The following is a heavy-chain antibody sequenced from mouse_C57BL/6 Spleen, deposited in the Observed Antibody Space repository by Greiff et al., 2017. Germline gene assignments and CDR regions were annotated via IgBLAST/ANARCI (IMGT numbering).Heavy chain of an antibody. CDR3: YSNFDY. CDR2: IYPGSGST. Sequence: QVQLKESGAELVKPGASVKMSCKASGYTFTSYWITWVKQRPGQGLEWIGDIYPGSGSTNYNEKFKSKATLTVDTSSSTAYMQLSSLTSEDSAVYYCYSNFDYWGQGTTLTVSS. J-gene: IGHJ2*01. CDR1: GYTFTSYW. D-gene: IGHD2-5*01. V-gene: IGHV1-55*01.